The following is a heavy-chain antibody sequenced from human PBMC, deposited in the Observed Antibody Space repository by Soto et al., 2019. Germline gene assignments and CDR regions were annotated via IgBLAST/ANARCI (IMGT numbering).Heavy chain of an antibody. J-gene: IGHJ4*02. D-gene: IGHD4-17*01. CDR3: TTELTTVTTLFDS. CDR2: IKSKTDAGTT. V-gene: IGHV3-15*01. Sequence: EVQLVESGGGLVKPGGSLRLSCAASGFTFSNAWMSWVRQTPEKGLEWVGRIKSKTDAGTTDYAAPVKGRFTISRNDSKNTLYLQMNSLKTEDTAVYYCTTELTTVTTLFDSWGQGTLVTVSS. CDR1: GFTFSNAW.